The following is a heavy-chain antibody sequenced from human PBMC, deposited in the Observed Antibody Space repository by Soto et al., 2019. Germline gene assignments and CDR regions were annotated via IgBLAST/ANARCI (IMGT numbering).Heavy chain of an antibody. Sequence: QVHLQESGPGLVKPSATLSPTCTVSGGSINNHYWSWIRQPPGKGLEWVGYIYYTGSTNYNPYLKSRVTMSVDTSKNQCSLNLTSLTAADTAIYYCARANWYSEYWGQGTLVTVSS. J-gene: IGHJ4*02. CDR3: ARANWYSEY. D-gene: IGHD7-27*01. CDR1: GGSINNHY. V-gene: IGHV4-59*11. CDR2: IYYTGST.